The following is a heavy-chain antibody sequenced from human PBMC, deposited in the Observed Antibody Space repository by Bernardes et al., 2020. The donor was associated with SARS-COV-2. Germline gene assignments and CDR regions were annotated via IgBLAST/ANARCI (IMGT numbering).Heavy chain of an antibody. J-gene: IGHJ4*02. V-gene: IGHV3-13*01. Sequence: GGSLRLSCAASGFTFSNYDMHWVRQAPGKGLEWVSTIGTASDTYYPASVRGRFTISRDNAKNSLYLQLNSLRVGDTAVYYCARARGGEYFGEQLLWGQGTLVTVSS. CDR1: GFTFSNYD. D-gene: IGHD3-10*01. CDR2: IGTASDT. CDR3: ARARGGEYFGEQLL.